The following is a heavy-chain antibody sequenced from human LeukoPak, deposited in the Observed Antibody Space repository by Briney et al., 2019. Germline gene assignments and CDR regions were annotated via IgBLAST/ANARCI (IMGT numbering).Heavy chain of an antibody. J-gene: IGHJ3*02. Sequence: GGSLRLSCATSGFTFRSHAMHWVRQSPGKGLEWVAQIWYDGSNKYYADSVKGRFSVSRDNSKNTLYLQMNSLRAEDTAVYYCAKDFSGLIEVVPADDAFDIWGQGTMVTVSS. D-gene: IGHD2-2*01. CDR1: GFTFRSHA. V-gene: IGHV3-33*06. CDR2: IWYDGSNK. CDR3: AKDFSGLIEVVPADDAFDI.